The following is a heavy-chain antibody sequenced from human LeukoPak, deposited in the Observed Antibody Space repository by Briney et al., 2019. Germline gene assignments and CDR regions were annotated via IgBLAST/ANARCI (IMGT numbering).Heavy chain of an antibody. CDR3: AREHYYDSSGYYEISPNY. CDR1: GYTFTSYG. CDR2: ISAYNGNT. J-gene: IGHJ4*02. V-gene: IGHV1-18*01. Sequence: ASVKVSCKASGYTFTSYGISWVRQAPGQGLEWMGWISAYNGNTNYAQKLQGRVAMTTDTSTSTAYMELRSLRSDDTAVYYCAREHYYDSSGYYEISPNYWGQGTLVTVSS. D-gene: IGHD3-22*01.